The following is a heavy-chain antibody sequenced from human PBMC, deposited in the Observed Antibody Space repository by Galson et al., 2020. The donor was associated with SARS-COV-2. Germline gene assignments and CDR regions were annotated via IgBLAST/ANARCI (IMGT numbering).Heavy chain of an antibody. V-gene: IGHV3-53*01. CDR3: AKSVGDERPLWDY. J-gene: IGHJ4*01. CDR1: GFSVSSIY. D-gene: IGHD2-21*02. Sequence: GGSLRLSCAASGFSVSSIYMSWVRQAPGLRPEWVAVIYTGGTTYYADSVKGRFSISSDTSKNALYLQMNSLRVEDTAVYYCAKSVGDERPLWDYWGQGSLVSVSS. CDR2: IYTGGTT.